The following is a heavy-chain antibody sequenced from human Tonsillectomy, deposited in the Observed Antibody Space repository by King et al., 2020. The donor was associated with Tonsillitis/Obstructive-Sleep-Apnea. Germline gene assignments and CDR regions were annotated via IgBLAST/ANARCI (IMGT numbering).Heavy chain of an antibody. D-gene: IGHD3-22*01. CDR1: GVSISSSNW. J-gene: IGHJ5*02. CDR2: IYHSGST. CDR3: ARESANYYDSSGTTTNWFDP. Sequence: QLQESGPGLVKPSGTLSLTCAVSGVSISSSNWWSWVRQPPGKGLEWIGEIYHSGSTNYNPSLKSRATISVDKSKNQFSLKLSSVTAADTAVYYCARESANYYDSSGTTTNWFDPWGQGTLVTVSS. V-gene: IGHV4-4*02.